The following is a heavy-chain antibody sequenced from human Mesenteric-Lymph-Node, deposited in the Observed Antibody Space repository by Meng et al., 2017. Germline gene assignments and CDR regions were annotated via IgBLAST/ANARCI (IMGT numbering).Heavy chain of an antibody. Sequence: EVQLVESGGGLVQSGGSLRLSCAASGFTFSSYVMYLVRQAPGKGLEWVSRINNDGRSTGYADSVKGRFTISRENAKNTLYLQMNSLRAEDTAVYYCARNYDGGVDYWGQGTLVTVSS. V-gene: IGHV3-74*01. CDR3: ARNYDGGVDY. D-gene: IGHD4-23*01. J-gene: IGHJ4*02. CDR2: INNDGRST. CDR1: GFTFSSYV.